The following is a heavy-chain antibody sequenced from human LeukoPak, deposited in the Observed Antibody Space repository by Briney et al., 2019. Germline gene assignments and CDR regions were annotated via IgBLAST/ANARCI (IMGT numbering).Heavy chain of an antibody. D-gene: IGHD4-17*01. V-gene: IGHV1-3*01. CDR3: ARGTVTTFVDY. J-gene: IGHJ4*02. CDR2: INAGNGNT. CDR1: GYTFTSYA. Sequence: ASVKVSCTASGYTFTSYAMQWVRQAPGQRLEWMGWINAGNGNTKYSQKFQGRVTITRDTSARTAYMELSSLRSEDTAVYYCARGTVTTFVDYWGQGTLVTVSS.